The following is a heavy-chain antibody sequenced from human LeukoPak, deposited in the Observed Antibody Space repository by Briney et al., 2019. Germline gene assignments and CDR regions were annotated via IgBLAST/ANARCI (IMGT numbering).Heavy chain of an antibody. CDR1: RGTFSSYA. Sequence: SVKVSCKGSRGTFSSYAISWVRQAPGQGLEWMGGIIPIFGTANYAQKFQGRVTITADESTSTAYMELSSLRSEDTAVYYCARSWDTAMVSYFDYWGQGTLVTVSS. V-gene: IGHV1-69*13. CDR3: ARSWDTAMVSYFDY. J-gene: IGHJ4*02. CDR2: IIPIFGTA. D-gene: IGHD5-18*01.